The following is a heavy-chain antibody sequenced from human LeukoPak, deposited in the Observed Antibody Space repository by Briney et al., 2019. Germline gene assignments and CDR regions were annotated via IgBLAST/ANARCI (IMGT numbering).Heavy chain of an antibody. J-gene: IGHJ4*02. CDR1: GYSFTSYW. V-gene: IGHV5-51*01. CDR3: ARLTDMDYGDWGIDY. CDR2: IYPGDSNT. Sequence: GESLKISCKGSGYSFTSYWIGWVRQMPGKGLEWMGIIYPGDSNTTYSPSFQGQVTISADKSISTAYLQWSSLRASDTAMYYCARLTDMDYGDWGIDYWGQGTLVTVSS. D-gene: IGHD4-17*01.